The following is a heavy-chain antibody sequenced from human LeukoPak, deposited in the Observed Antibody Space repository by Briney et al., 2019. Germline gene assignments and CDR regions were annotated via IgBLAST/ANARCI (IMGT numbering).Heavy chain of an antibody. V-gene: IGHV3-30*04. Sequence: GGSLRLSCAASGFSFRRYDMHWVRQAPGKGLVWVAATSYDGTSELYADFVKGRFSISRDNSRNTLSLQMDTLRPEDTAIYYCARAKGLAGSYLDNWFDPWGQGTRVIVSS. CDR2: TSYDGTSE. CDR3: ARAKGLAGSYLDNWFDP. CDR1: GFSFRRYD. D-gene: IGHD1-26*01. J-gene: IGHJ5*02.